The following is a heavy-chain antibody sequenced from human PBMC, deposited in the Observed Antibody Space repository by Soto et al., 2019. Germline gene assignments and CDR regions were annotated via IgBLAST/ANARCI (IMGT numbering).Heavy chain of an antibody. CDR2: ISFYNGHT. CDR1: GDTVTKYG. J-gene: IGHJ4*02. V-gene: IGHV1-18*01. CDR3: ARATSIAVAGKET. D-gene: IGHD6-19*01. Sequence: QVQLVQSGGEVKKPGASVKVSCKASGDTVTKYGISWVRQAPGQGREWLGWISFYNGHTNYALTFQDRITFTTDTSPSTASMELRSLTSDDTAVYYCARATSIAVAGKETWGQGTLVTVSS.